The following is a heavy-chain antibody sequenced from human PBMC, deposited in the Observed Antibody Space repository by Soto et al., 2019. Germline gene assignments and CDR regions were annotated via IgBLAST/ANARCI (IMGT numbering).Heavy chain of an antibody. CDR2: ISGNGGNT. J-gene: IGHJ4*02. CDR3: VKVSGYRTGGSCFSYFDY. CDR1: VFTFSHHS. V-gene: IGHV3-64D*06. D-gene: IGHD2-15*01. Sequence: WWSLRLSCSGSVFTFSHHSLYWFRQAPGEGLRYVSTISGNGGNTHYAASVRGRSTISRDNSKNTVFLQMGGLGVADSAVYYCVKVSGYRTGGSCFSYFDYWGQGALVTVSS.